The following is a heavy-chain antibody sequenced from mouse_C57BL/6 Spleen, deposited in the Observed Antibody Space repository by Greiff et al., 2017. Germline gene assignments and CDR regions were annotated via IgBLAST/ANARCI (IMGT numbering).Heavy chain of an antibody. Sequence: VQLQQSGAELVMPGASVKLSCKASGYTFTSYWMHWVKQRPGQGLEWIGEIDPSDSYTNYNQKFKGKSTLTVDKSSSTAYMQLSSLTSEDSAVYYCARRVVATWDAMDYWGQGTSVTVSS. CDR2: IDPSDSYT. D-gene: IGHD1-1*01. CDR1: GYTFTSYW. CDR3: ARRVVATWDAMDY. J-gene: IGHJ4*01. V-gene: IGHV1-69*01.